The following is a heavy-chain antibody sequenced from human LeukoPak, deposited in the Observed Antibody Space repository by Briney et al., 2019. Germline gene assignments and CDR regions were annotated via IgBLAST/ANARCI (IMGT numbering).Heavy chain of an antibody. CDR2: IYYSGST. CDR3: ARLTYRSGSWRPLDY. Sequence: PSETLSLTCTVSGGSISSFYWRWIRQPPGNGLEGIGYIYYSGSTNYNPSLKSRVTISVDTSKNQFYLKLSSVTAADTAVYYCARLTYRSGSWRPLDYWGQGTLVTVSS. J-gene: IGHJ4*02. CDR1: GGSISSFY. V-gene: IGHV4-59*08. D-gene: IGHD6-19*01.